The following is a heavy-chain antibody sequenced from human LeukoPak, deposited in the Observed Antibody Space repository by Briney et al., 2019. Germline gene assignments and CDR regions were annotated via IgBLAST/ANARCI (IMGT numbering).Heavy chain of an antibody. D-gene: IGHD4-17*01. CDR1: GFMFSKYD. V-gene: IGHV3-13*01. CDR3: ARENLEYGDYAIDY. J-gene: IGHJ4*02. Sequence: GGSLRLSCAASGFMFSKYDMHWVRQVTGKGLEWVSGIDRDGVTYYSGSMKGRFTSSRENAKNSLDLQMNTLRAGDTGVYYCARENLEYGDYAIDYWGQGILVIVSS. CDR2: IDRDGVT.